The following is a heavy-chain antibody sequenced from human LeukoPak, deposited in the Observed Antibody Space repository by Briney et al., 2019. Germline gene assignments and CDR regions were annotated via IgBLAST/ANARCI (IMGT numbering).Heavy chain of an antibody. CDR1: GFSFSSSA. Sequence: GGSLRLSCAASGFSFSSSAMDWVRQAPGKGLEWISSISSYSTYTTYADSLKGRFTISRDNAKSSLYLQVNNLRAEDTAVYYCAKEDYSGSYNWFDPWGQGTLVTVSS. V-gene: IGHV3-21*06. CDR3: AKEDYSGSYNWFDP. CDR2: ISSYSTYT. D-gene: IGHD1-26*01. J-gene: IGHJ5*02.